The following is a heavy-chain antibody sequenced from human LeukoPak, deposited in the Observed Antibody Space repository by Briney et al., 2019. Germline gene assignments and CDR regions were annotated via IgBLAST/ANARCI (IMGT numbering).Heavy chain of an antibody. D-gene: IGHD5-12*01. J-gene: IGHJ6*03. CDR2: INPNTGGT. CDR1: GYNFTGYY. CDR3: ARFYSGYGNYYYYMDV. Sequence: ASVKVSCKASGYNFTGYYLHWVRQAPGQGLEWMGWINPNTGGTNYEQKFQGRVTMTRDTSISTAYMELSRVISDDTAMYYCARFYSGYGNYYYYMDVWGKGTTVTVSS. V-gene: IGHV1-2*02.